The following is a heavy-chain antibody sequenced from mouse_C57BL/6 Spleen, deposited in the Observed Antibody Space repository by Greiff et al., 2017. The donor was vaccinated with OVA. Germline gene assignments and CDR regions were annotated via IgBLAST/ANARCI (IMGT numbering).Heavy chain of an antibody. CDR1: GYTFTSYW. CDR3: ARKDYSNYEGAMDY. J-gene: IGHJ4*01. Sequence: VQLQQSGAELVRPGSSVKLSCKASGYTFTSYWMHWVKQRPIQGLEWIGNIDPSDSETHYNQKFKDKATLTVDKSSSTAYMQLSSLTSEDSAVYYCARKDYSNYEGAMDYWGQGTSVTVSS. V-gene: IGHV1-52*01. CDR2: IDPSDSET. D-gene: IGHD2-5*01.